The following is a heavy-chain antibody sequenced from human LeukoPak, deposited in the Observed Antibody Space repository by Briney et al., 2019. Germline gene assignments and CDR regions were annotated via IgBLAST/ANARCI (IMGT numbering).Heavy chain of an antibody. CDR1: GYTFTRSY. D-gene: IGHD2-2*02. Sequence: ASVKVSCKASGYTFTRSYMHWVRQAPGQGLEWMGIINPSGGSTSYAQKFQGRVTMTRDMSTSTVYMELSSLRSEDTAVYYCARDRAHCSSTICYTWGAFYYYYYMDVWGKGTTVTVSS. CDR2: INPSGGST. J-gene: IGHJ6*03. V-gene: IGHV1-46*01. CDR3: ARDRAHCSSTICYTWGAFYYYYYMDV.